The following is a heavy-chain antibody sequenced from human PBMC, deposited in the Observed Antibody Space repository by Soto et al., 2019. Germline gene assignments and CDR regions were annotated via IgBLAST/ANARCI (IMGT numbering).Heavy chain of an antibody. Sequence: GASVKVSCKASGYTFTSYDINWVRQATGQGLEWMGWMNPNSGNTGYAQKFQGRVTMTRNTSISTAYMELSSLRSEDTAVYYCARAEYDILTCYYPTDAFDIWGQGTMVTVSS. CDR3: ARAEYDILTCYYPTDAFDI. V-gene: IGHV1-8*01. CDR2: MNPNSGNT. J-gene: IGHJ3*02. D-gene: IGHD3-9*01. CDR1: GYTFTSYD.